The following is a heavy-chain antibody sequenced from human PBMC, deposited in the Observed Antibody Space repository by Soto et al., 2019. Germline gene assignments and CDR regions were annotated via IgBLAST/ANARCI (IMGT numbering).Heavy chain of an antibody. J-gene: IGHJ6*03. V-gene: IGHV4-59*08. D-gene: IGHD3-9*01. CDR3: ARQKPISSSYYYMDV. CDR1: GGSISSYY. Sequence: SETLSLTCTVSGGSISSYYWSWIRQPPGKGLEWIGYIYYSGSTNYNPSLKSRVTISVDTSKNQFSLKLSSVTAADTAVYYCARQKPISSSYYYMDVWGKGTTVTVSS. CDR2: IYYSGST.